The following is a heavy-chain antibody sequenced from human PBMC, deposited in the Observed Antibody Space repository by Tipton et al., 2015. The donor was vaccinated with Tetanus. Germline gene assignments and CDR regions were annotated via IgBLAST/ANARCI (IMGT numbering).Heavy chain of an antibody. CDR3: AAAVVRWFGP. CDR1: GGSFSDNS. V-gene: IGHV4-34*01. CDR2: INHAGST. J-gene: IGHJ5*02. Sequence: TLSLTCAVHGGSFSDNSWSWIRQSPGKGLEWIGEINHAGSTNYNTSLKSRVTISAATSKKQLSLKLNFATAADTAVYYCAAAVVRWFGPWGQGTLVPVSS. D-gene: IGHD6-13*01.